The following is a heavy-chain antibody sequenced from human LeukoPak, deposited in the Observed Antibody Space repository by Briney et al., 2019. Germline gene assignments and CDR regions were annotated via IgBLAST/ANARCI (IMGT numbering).Heavy chain of an antibody. J-gene: IGHJ4*02. D-gene: IGHD2-2*01. CDR2: IYPGDSDT. V-gene: IGHV5-51*01. Sequence: GESLKIFCQASGYSLSSYWIAWVRQMPGKGLEWMGIIYPGDSDTIYSPSFQGQVTISADKSINTAYLQWSSLKASDTAMYYCARRVNQLLSPYYFDYWGQGTLVTVSS. CDR3: ARRVNQLLSPYYFDY. CDR1: GYSLSSYW.